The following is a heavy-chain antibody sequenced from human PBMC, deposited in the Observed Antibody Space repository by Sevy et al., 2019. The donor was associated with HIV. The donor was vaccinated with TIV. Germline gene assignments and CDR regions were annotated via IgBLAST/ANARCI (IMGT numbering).Heavy chain of an antibody. D-gene: IGHD3-9*01. CDR2: INSKRGGT. Sequence: ASVKVSCKTSGFPLTGHHMHWVRQAPGHGLEWMGWINSKRGGTNYAQQFQVRVIMTRDTSFSTISMDLTGLKSDDTAIYYCARHTGFMLDSWGQGTLVTVSS. CDR3: ARHTGFMLDS. CDR1: GFPLTGHH. J-gene: IGHJ4*02. V-gene: IGHV1-2*02.